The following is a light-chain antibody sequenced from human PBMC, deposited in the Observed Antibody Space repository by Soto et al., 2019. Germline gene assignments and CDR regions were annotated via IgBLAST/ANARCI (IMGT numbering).Light chain of an antibody. Sequence: VHMTQSPSSLSASVGYRVTITCRASQSISSYLNWYQQKKGKAPKLLIYAASSLQSGVPSRFSGSGYGTDFNLTISSLQPEDFATYYCQQSYSTPITFGQGTRLEIK. CDR2: AAS. CDR3: QQSYSTPIT. V-gene: IGKV1-39*01. J-gene: IGKJ5*01. CDR1: QSISSY.